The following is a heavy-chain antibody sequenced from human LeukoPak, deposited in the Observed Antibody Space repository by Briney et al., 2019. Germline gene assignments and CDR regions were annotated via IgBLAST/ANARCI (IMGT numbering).Heavy chain of an antibody. CDR3: ARVSLDLTTNDSSQQVRYYGGRGVSHYYYYYMDV. CDR1: GNSISSGDNY. D-gene: IGHD3-10*01. Sequence: PSETLSLTCTVSGNSISSGDNYWSWIRQPAGKGLEWIGEIYHSGSTNYNPSLKSRVTISVDKSKNQFSLKLSSVTAADTAVYYCARVSLDLTTNDSSQQVRYYGGRGVSHYYYYYMDVWGKGTTVTISS. CDR2: IYHSGST. J-gene: IGHJ6*03. V-gene: IGHV4-61*10.